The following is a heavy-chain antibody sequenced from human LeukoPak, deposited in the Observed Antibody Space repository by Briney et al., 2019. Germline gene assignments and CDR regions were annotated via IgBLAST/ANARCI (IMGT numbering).Heavy chain of an antibody. CDR3: ASQTTYGPSNY. D-gene: IGHD1-14*01. V-gene: IGHV3-23*01. Sequence: GGSLRLSCAASGVTLSSYAMSWARQAPGKGLEWVSGISSSGSGGNTYYADSVKGRFTITRDNAKNSLYLQMNSLRAEDTAVYYCASQTTYGPSNYWGQGTLVTVSS. CDR2: ISSSGSGGNT. J-gene: IGHJ4*02. CDR1: GVTLSSYA.